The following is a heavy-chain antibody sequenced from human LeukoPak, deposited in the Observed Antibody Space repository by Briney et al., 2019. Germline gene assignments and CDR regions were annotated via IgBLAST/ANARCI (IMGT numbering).Heavy chain of an antibody. V-gene: IGHV1-8*03. CDR3: ARSESSPRSRARKGIARWFDP. Sequence: ASVKVSCKASGYTSTSYGINWVRQATGQGLEWMGWMNPNSGNTGYAQKFQGRVTITRNTSISTAYMELSSLRSEDTAVYYCARSESSPRSRARKGIARWFDPWGQGTLVTVSS. CDR1: GYTSTSYG. D-gene: IGHD6-13*01. J-gene: IGHJ5*02. CDR2: MNPNSGNT.